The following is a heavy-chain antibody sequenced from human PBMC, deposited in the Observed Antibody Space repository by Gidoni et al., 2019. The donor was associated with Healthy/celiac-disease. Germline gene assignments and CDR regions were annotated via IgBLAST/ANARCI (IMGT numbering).Heavy chain of an antibody. V-gene: IGHV3-21*01. Sequence: EVQLVESGGGLVKPGGSLRLSCAASGFTFSSYGMNWVRQAPGKGLEWVSSISSSGITIYYADSVKGRFTISRDNAKNSLYLQMNSLRAEDTAVYYCARDNGAIAARAYGMDVWGQGTTVTVSS. CDR3: ARDNGAIAARAYGMDV. J-gene: IGHJ6*02. CDR1: GFTFSSYG. D-gene: IGHD6-6*01. CDR2: ISSSGITI.